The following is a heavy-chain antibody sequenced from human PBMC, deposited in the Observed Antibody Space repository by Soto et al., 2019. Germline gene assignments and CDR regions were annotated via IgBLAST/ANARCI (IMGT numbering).Heavy chain of an antibody. V-gene: IGHV1-8*01. CDR3: AREVLDTTIFGVVIIRDYGMDV. CDR2: MNPNSGNT. CDR1: GYTFTSYD. J-gene: IGHJ6*02. Sequence: GASVKVSCKASGYTFTSYDINWVRQATGQGLGWMGWMNPNSGNTGYAQKFQGRVTMTRNTSISTAYMELSSLRSEDTAVYYCAREVLDTTIFGVVIIRDYGMDVWCQGTTFTVSS. D-gene: IGHD3-3*01.